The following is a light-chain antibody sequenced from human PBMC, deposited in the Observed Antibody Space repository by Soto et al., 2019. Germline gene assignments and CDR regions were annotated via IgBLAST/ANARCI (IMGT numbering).Light chain of an antibody. CDR3: QLYGTSPP. CDR1: QSVSSY. Sequence: EIVLTQSPATLSLSPGERATLSCRASQSVSSYLAWYQQKPGQAPRLLIYDASNRATGIPARFSGSGSGTDFTLTISSLEPEDFAVYYCQLYGTSPPFGQGTLLE. V-gene: IGKV3-11*01. J-gene: IGKJ5*01. CDR2: DAS.